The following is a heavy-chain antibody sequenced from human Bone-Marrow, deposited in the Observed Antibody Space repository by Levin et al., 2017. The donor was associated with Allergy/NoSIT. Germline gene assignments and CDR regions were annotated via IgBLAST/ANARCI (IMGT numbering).Heavy chain of an antibody. V-gene: IGHV3-30*04. Sequence: GESLKISCAASGFTFSTYSFHWVRQAPGKGLEWLAVVSPGGSITYYADSVKGRFTISRDNSKDTVYLQMNSLRTEDTAVYYCAREGPILIRGPHDYWGQGTLVAVSS. CDR1: GFTFSTYS. CDR3: AREGPILIRGPHDY. D-gene: IGHD3-10*01. CDR2: VSPGGSIT. J-gene: IGHJ4*02.